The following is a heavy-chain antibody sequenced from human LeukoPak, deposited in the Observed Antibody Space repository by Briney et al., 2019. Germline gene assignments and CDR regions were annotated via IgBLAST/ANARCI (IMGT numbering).Heavy chain of an antibody. CDR2: INPNSSGT. Sequence: ASVKVSCKASGYTFTGYYMHWVRQAPGQGLEWMGWINPNSSGTNYAQKFQGRVTMTRDTSISTAYIELSRLRSDDTAVYYCASITVTHHQFDYWGQGTLVTVSS. CDR1: GYTFTGYY. J-gene: IGHJ4*02. CDR3: ASITVTHHQFDY. D-gene: IGHD4-11*01. V-gene: IGHV1-2*02.